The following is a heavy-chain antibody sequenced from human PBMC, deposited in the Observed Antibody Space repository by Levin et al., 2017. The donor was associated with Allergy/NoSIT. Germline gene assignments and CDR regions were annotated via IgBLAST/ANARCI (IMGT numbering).Heavy chain of an antibody. J-gene: IGHJ4*02. CDR2: ISSSSSYI. CDR1: GFTFSSYS. V-gene: IGHV3-21*01. CDR3: ARLDYDILTGSFDY. D-gene: IGHD3-9*01. Sequence: GESLKISCAASGFTFSSYSMNWVRQAPGKGLEWVSSISSSSSYIYYADSVKGRFTISRDNAKNSLYLQMNSLRAEDTAVYYCARLDYDILTGSFDYWGQGTLVTVSS.